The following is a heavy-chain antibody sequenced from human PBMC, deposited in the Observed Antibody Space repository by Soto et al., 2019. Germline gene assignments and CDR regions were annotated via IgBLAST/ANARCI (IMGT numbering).Heavy chain of an antibody. D-gene: IGHD6-19*01. Sequence: LLMLSDSWSVADGSSSNHCWRCIMKPPGKGLEWIGYIYYSGSTNYNPSLKSRVTISVDTSKNQFSLKLSSVTAADTAVYYCARGIEGWYQGRYYYGMDVWGQGTTVTVSS. CDR2: IYYSGST. CDR1: DGSSSNHC. CDR3: ARGIEGWYQGRYYYGMDV. J-gene: IGHJ6*02. V-gene: IGHV4-59*11.